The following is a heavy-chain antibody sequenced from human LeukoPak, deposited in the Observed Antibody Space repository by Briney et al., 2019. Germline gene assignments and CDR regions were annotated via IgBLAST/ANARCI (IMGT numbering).Heavy chain of an antibody. D-gene: IGHD2-2*01. V-gene: IGHV3-48*03. CDR2: ISDSGSVT. CDR1: GFTFSAYE. J-gene: IGHJ4*02. CDR3: TRGLLCSSCYHTFDY. Sequence: GGSLRLSCAASGFTFSAYEMNWVRQAPGKGLEWVSYISDSGSVTHYADSVKGRFTISRDNARNSLDLQMSSLTAEDTALYYCTRGLLCSSCYHTFDYWGQGSLVTVSS.